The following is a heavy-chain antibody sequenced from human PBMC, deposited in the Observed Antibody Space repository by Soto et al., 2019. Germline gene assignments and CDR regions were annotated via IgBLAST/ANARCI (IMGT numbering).Heavy chain of an antibody. J-gene: IGHJ4*02. CDR2: IWYDGSNK. Sequence: QVQLVESGGGVVQPGRSLRLSCAASGFTFSSYGMHWVRQAPGKGLEWVADIWYDGSNKYYADSVKGRFTISRDNSKNTLYLQMNSLRAEDTAVYYCARDVSLDYWGQGTLVTVSS. CDR3: ARDVSLDY. CDR1: GFTFSSYG. V-gene: IGHV3-33*01.